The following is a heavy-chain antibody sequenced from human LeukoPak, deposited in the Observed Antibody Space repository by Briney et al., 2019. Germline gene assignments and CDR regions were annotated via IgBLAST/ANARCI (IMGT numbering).Heavy chain of an antibody. V-gene: IGHV3-30*02. CDR2: IRYDGSNK. CDR3: AKGPWVPCSGGSCYPDAFDI. D-gene: IGHD2-15*01. J-gene: IGHJ3*02. Sequence: GGSLRLSCAASGFTFSSHGMHWVRQAPGKGLEWVAFIRYDGSNKYYADSVKGRFTISRDNSKNTLYLQMNSLRAEDTAVYYCAKGPWVPCSGGSCYPDAFDIWGQGTMVTVSS. CDR1: GFTFSSHG.